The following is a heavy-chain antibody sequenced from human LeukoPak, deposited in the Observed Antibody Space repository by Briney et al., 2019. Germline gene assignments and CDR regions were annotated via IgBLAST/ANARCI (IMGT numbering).Heavy chain of an antibody. CDR1: GGSISSSSYY. Sequence: SETLSLTCIVSGGSISSSSYYWGWIRQPPGRGLEWIGSIYYSGNTYYNPSLKSRVTVSADTSMSQFSLKLSSVTAADTAIYYCAGHGTGIFYYGMDVWGQGTTITVSS. CDR3: AGHGTGIFYYGMDV. CDR2: IYYSGNT. D-gene: IGHD1-1*01. J-gene: IGHJ6*02. V-gene: IGHV4-39*01.